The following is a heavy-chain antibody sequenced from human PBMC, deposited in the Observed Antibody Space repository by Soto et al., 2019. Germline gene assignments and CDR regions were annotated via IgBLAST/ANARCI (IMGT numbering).Heavy chain of an antibody. Sequence: SETLSLTCTVSGGSISSYYWSWIRQPPGKGLEWIGYIYYSGSTNYNPSLKSRVTISVDTSKNQFSLKLSSVTAADTAVYYCARAPRITIFGVVTGDAFDIWGQGTMVTVSS. CDR2: IYYSGST. D-gene: IGHD3-3*01. CDR1: GGSISSYY. V-gene: IGHV4-59*01. J-gene: IGHJ3*02. CDR3: ARAPRITIFGVVTGDAFDI.